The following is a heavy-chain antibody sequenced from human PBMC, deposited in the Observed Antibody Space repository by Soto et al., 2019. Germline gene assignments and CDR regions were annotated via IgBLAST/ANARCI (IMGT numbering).Heavy chain of an antibody. V-gene: IGHV1-69*13. D-gene: IGHD5-18*01. CDR3: ACTLVDTAMVIVKGPRLYGMDV. Sequence: GASLKFSGKASGRTFSTYAIIRVRPAAGQGREGMGSIIPIFGTANYAQKFQGRVTITADESTSTAYMELSSLRSEDTAVYYCACTLVDTAMVIVKGPRLYGMDVWGQGTTVTSP. CDR1: GRTFSTYA. CDR2: IIPIFGTA. J-gene: IGHJ6*02.